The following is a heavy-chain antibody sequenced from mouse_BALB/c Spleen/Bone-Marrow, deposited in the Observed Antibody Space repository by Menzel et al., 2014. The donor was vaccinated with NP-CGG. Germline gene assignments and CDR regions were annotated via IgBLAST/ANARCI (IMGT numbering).Heavy chain of an antibody. CDR3: ARSSYYYGSSYVNAMDY. Sequence: QVQLQQSGAELVKPGASVKLSCKASGYTFTSHWMHWVKQRPGQGLEWIGEINPSNGRTNYNEKFKSKATLTVDKSSSTAYMQLSSLTSEDSAVYYCARSSYYYGSSYVNAMDYWGQGTSVTVSS. CDR1: GYTFTSHW. CDR2: INPSNGRT. J-gene: IGHJ4*01. V-gene: IGHV1S81*02. D-gene: IGHD1-1*01.